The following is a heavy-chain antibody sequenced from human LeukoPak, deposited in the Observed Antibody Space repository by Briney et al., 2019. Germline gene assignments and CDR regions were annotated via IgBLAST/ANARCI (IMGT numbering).Heavy chain of an antibody. V-gene: IGHV3-23*01. J-gene: IGHJ4*02. CDR2: MSSSDDGR. Sequence: GGSLRLSCAASGFTVRNNYMSWVRQAPGKGLEWVSAMSSSDDGRYYAASVRGRFTISRDTSRSTLYLQMNSLRAEDTAVYYCAIGPGGLFEYWGQGTLVTVSS. CDR3: AIGPGGLFEY. CDR1: GFTVRNNY. D-gene: IGHD4-23*01.